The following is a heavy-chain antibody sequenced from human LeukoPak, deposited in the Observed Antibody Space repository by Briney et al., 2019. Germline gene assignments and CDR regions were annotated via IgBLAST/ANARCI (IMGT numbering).Heavy chain of an antibody. CDR2: TYYRSKWHS. Sequence: SQTLSLTCAISGDSVSSNSAAWNWIRQSPSRGLEWLGRTYYRSKWHSYYAPSVKSRITINPDTSKNQFSLQLKSVTPEDTALYYCAKDLSRGSGWAGGGNDYWGQGTLVTVSS. D-gene: IGHD6-19*01. CDR3: AKDLSRGSGWAGGGNDY. V-gene: IGHV6-1*01. CDR1: GDSVSSNSAA. J-gene: IGHJ4*02.